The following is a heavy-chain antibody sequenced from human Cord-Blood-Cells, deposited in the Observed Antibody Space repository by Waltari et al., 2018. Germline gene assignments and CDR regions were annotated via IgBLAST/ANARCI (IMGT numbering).Heavy chain of an antibody. CDR1: GYTLTELS. V-gene: IGHV1-24*01. Sequence: QVQLVQSGAEVKKPGASVKVSCKVSGYTLTELSMHWVRQAPGKGLEWMGGFDPEDGETIYAQKFQGRVTMTEDTSTDTAYMELSSLRSEDTVVYYCATGGYDYIWGSYRYNWFDPWGQGTLVTVSS. CDR3: ATGGYDYIWGSYRYNWFDP. CDR2: FDPEDGET. J-gene: IGHJ5*02. D-gene: IGHD3-16*02.